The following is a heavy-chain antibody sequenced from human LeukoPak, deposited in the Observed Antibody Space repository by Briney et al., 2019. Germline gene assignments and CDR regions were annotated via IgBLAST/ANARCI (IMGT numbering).Heavy chain of an antibody. J-gene: IGHJ3*02. CDR2: SDYSGST. CDR1: GGSISSSSYD. Sequence: RTSETPSLTCTGSGGSISSSSYDWGWIRQPPGKGLEWSGRSDYSGSTCDNPSLKSRVTISLDASKNHSSVKLSCCSDADTAVYYCASVSVVVVDATRAFDIWGQGTMATVSS. V-gene: IGHV4-39*01. D-gene: IGHD2-15*01. CDR3: ASVSVVVVDATRAFDI.